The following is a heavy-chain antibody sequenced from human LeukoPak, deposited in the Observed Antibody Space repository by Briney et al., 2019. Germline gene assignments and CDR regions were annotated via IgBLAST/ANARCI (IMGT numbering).Heavy chain of an antibody. D-gene: IGHD6-19*01. J-gene: IGHJ6*03. CDR3: AREGASGWSQYYYYMDV. Sequence: GGSLRLSCAASGFTFSSYSMNWVRQAPGKGLEWVSSISSSSSYIYYADSVKGRFTISRDNAKNSLYLQMNSLRAEDTAVYYCAREGASGWSQYYYYMDVWGKGTTVTVSS. CDR1: GFTFSSYS. CDR2: ISSSSSYI. V-gene: IGHV3-21*01.